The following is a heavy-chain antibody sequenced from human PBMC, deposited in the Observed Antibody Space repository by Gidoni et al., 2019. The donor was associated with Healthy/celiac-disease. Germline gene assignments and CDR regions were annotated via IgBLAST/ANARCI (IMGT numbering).Heavy chain of an antibody. CDR2: ISGSGGST. Sequence: EVQLLESGGGLVQPGGSLRLSCAASGFTFSSYAMCWVRQAPGKGLEWVSAISGSGGSTYYADSVKGRFTISRDNSKNTLYLQMNSLRAEDTAVYYCAKSYYYDSSGSVLLYWYFDLWGRGTLVTVPS. J-gene: IGHJ2*01. CDR1: GFTFSSYA. V-gene: IGHV3-23*01. CDR3: AKSYYYDSSGSVLLYWYFDL. D-gene: IGHD3-22*01.